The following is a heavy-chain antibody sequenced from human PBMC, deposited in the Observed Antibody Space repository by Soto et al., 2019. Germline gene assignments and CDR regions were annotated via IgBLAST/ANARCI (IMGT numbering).Heavy chain of an antibody. Sequence: GSLVKVSRKASGYSFPSYGSSWLRLAPGQGLEWMGWISAYNGNTNYAQKLQGRVTMTANTSTSTAYMELRSLRADDTAVYCCARDTAMVTQGWFDPWGQGTLVTVSS. CDR3: ARDTAMVTQGWFDP. V-gene: IGHV1-18*04. CDR1: GYSFPSYG. J-gene: IGHJ5*02. CDR2: ISAYNGNT. D-gene: IGHD5-18*01.